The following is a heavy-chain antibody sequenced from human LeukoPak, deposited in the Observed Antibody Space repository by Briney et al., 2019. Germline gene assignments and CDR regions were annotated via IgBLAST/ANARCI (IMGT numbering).Heavy chain of an antibody. CDR3: ARGHAGDYDASDI. V-gene: IGHV4-59*01. CDR1: GGSISSYY. D-gene: IGHD4-17*01. Sequence: SETLSLTCTVSGGSISSYYWSWIRQPPGKGLEWIGYIYYSGSTNYNPSLKSRVTISVDTSKNQFSLKLSSVTAADTAVYYCARGHAGDYDASDIWGQGTMVTVSS. CDR2: IYYSGST. J-gene: IGHJ3*02.